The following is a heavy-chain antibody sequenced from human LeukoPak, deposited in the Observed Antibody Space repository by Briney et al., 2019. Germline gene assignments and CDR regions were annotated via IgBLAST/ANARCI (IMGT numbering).Heavy chain of an antibody. CDR3: ARDLGFGESWDY. CDR2: ISSSSSYT. J-gene: IGHJ4*02. CDR1: GCTFSDYY. Sequence: PGGSLRLSCAASGCTFSDYYMSWIRQPPGKGLEWVSYISSSSSYTNYADSVKGRFTISRDNAKNSLYLQMNSLRAEDTAVYYCARDLGFGESWDYWGQGTLVTVSS. V-gene: IGHV3-11*06. D-gene: IGHD3-10*01.